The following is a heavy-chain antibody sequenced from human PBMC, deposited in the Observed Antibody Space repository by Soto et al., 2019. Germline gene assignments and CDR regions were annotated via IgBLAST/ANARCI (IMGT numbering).Heavy chain of an antibody. CDR1: GGSFSGYY. Sequence: QVQLQQWGAGLLKPSETLSLTCAVYGGSFSGYYWSWIRQPPGKGLEWIGEINHSGSTNYNPSLKRRVTISVDTSKNQFSLKLSSVTAADTAVYYCARGVRLRYFDWLDKLSNWFDPWGQGTLVTVSS. V-gene: IGHV4-34*01. D-gene: IGHD3-9*01. CDR3: ARGVRLRYFDWLDKLSNWFDP. CDR2: INHSGST. J-gene: IGHJ5*02.